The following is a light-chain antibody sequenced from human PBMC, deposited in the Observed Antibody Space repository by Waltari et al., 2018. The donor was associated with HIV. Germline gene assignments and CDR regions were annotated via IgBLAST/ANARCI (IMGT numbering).Light chain of an antibody. J-gene: IGLJ2*01. V-gene: IGLV2-14*01. Sequence: QSALTQPASVSGSPGQSIAISCTGTSSDVGAYNFVSWYQQHPDKAPILLIYESAHRPSGVSDRFSGSKSGNTASLTISGLQAEDEADYYCASYTTTTTPHMVFGGGTRLSVL. CDR2: ESA. CDR1: SSDVGAYNF. CDR3: ASYTTTTTPHMV.